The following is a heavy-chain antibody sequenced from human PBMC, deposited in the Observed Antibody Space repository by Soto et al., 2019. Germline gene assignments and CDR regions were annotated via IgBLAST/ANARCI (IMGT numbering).Heavy chain of an antibody. CDR2: IYYSGST. Sequence: SETLSLTCTVSGGSISSGGYYWSWIRQHPGKGLEWIGYIYYSGSTYYNPSLKSRVTISVDTSKNQFSLKLSSVTAADTAVYYCARDKACSSTSCYGSWFDPWGQGTLVTVSS. V-gene: IGHV4-31*03. CDR1: GGSISSGGYY. CDR3: ARDKACSSTSCYGSWFDP. D-gene: IGHD2-2*01. J-gene: IGHJ5*02.